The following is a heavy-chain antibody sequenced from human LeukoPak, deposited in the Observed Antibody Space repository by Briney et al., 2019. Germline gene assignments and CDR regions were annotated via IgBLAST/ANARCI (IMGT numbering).Heavy chain of an antibody. D-gene: IGHD6-6*01. V-gene: IGHV3-74*01. CDR1: GFTFKNYW. CDR3: VRGGSGSCVFGF. CDR2: IRGDGDAT. J-gene: IGHJ4*02. Sequence: GGPLRLSCGASGFTFKNYWMNWVRQAPGKGLVWVSRIRGDGDATTYADSVKGRFTISRDNAKNTLYLQMTSLRADDTAVYYCVRGGSGSCVFGFWGQGTLITVSS.